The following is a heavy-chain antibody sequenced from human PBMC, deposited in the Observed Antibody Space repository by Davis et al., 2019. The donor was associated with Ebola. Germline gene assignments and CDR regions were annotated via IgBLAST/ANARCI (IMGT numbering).Heavy chain of an antibody. CDR3: ARDLGYSSSWYPTFDY. J-gene: IGHJ4*02. V-gene: IGHV3-33*08. Sequence: GESLKISCAASGFTFSSYAMHWVRQAPGKGLEWVAVIWYDGSNKYYADSVKGRFTISRDNAKNTLYLQMNSLRAEDTAVYYCARDLGYSSSWYPTFDYWGQGTLVTVSS. CDR2: IWYDGSNK. D-gene: IGHD6-13*01. CDR1: GFTFSSYA.